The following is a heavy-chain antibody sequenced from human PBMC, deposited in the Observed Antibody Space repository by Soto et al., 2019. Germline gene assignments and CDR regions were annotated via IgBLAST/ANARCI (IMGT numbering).Heavy chain of an antibody. Sequence: SESLSLTCTVSGDSIGTTHSYWAWIRQSPGKGLEWIGNIHYSGSTYYMPSLRSRVTLSVDTSKNQFSLRLTSVTAEDTAVYYCARHEGNGNVWPLDYWGQGILVTVSS. J-gene: IGHJ4*02. CDR1: GDSIGTTHSY. V-gene: IGHV4-39*01. CDR2: IHYSGST. CDR3: ARHEGNGNVWPLDY. D-gene: IGHD2-8*01.